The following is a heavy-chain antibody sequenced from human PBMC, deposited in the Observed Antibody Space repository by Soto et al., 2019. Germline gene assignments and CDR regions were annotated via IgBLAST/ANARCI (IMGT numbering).Heavy chain of an antibody. CDR1: GFTFSTYA. J-gene: IGHJ4*02. CDR2: ISVSGDST. D-gene: IGHD2-15*01. Sequence: GGSLRLSCAASGFTFSTYAMNWVRQAPGKGLEWVSTISVSGDSTYFADSVKDRFAVSRDNSKNTVYLQMNSLRAEDTAIYYCATRHLPYCSGGTCNPFDFWGQGTLVTVSS. CDR3: ATRHLPYCSGGTCNPFDF. V-gene: IGHV3-23*01.